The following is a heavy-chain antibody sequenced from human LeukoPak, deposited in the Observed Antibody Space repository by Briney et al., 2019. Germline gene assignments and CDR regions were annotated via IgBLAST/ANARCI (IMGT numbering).Heavy chain of an antibody. D-gene: IGHD4-17*01. Sequence: ASVTVSCKASGYTFTSYAMHWVRQAPGQRLEWMGWINAGNGNTKYSQKFQGRVTITRDTSASTAYMELSSLRSEDTAVYYCARCGYGDYEAADYWGQGTLVTVSS. CDR3: ARCGYGDYEAADY. CDR1: GYTFTSYA. CDR2: INAGNGNT. V-gene: IGHV1-3*01. J-gene: IGHJ4*02.